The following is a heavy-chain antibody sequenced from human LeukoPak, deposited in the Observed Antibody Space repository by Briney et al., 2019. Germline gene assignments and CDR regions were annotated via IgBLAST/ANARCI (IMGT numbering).Heavy chain of an antibody. CDR3: ARDPSAGYSSGWYDY. D-gene: IGHD6-19*01. CDR1: GGSISGYY. J-gene: IGHJ4*02. V-gene: IGHV4-59*01. Sequence: SSETLSLTCTVSGGSISGYYWSWIRQPPGKGLEWIGYIYYSGSTNYNPSLKSRVTISVDTSKNQFSLKLSSVTAADTAVYYCARDPSAGYSSGWYDYWGQGTLVTVSS. CDR2: IYYSGST.